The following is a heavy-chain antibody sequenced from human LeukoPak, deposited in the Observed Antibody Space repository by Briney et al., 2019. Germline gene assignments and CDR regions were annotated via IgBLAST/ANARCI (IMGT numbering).Heavy chain of an antibody. CDR3: ARRTSSLRRSNWFDP. Sequence: GESLKISCKGSGYSFTNYWIGWVRQMPGKGLEWMGIIYPGDSDTRYSPSFQGQVSISADKSISTAYLQWSSLKASDTAMYYCARRTSSLRRSNWFDPWGQGTLVTVSP. V-gene: IGHV5-51*01. CDR1: GYSFTNYW. D-gene: IGHD6-13*01. J-gene: IGHJ5*02. CDR2: IYPGDSDT.